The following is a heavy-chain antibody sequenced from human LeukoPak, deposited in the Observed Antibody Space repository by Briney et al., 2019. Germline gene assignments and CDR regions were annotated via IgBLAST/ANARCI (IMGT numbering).Heavy chain of an antibody. Sequence: SETLSLTCTVPGGSISSGSYYWSWIRQPAGKGLEWIGRIYTSGSTNYNPSLKSRVTISVDTSKNQFSLKLSSVTAADTAVYYCARGGAGIAFYYYYMDVWGKGTTVTVSS. D-gene: IGHD6-13*01. J-gene: IGHJ6*03. V-gene: IGHV4-61*02. CDR2: IYTSGST. CDR1: GGSISSGSYY. CDR3: ARGGAGIAFYYYYMDV.